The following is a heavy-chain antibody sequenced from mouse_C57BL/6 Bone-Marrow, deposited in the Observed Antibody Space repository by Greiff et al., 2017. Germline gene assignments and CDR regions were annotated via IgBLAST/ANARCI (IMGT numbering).Heavy chain of an antibody. CDR1: GFSLTSYG. CDR3: ARNIGYLLYWYFDV. J-gene: IGHJ1*03. CDR2: IWSGGST. Sequence: VQLKESGPGLVQPSQSLSITCTVSGFSLTSYGVHWVRQSPGKGLEWLGVIWSGGSTDYNAAFISRLSISKDNSKSQVFFKMNSLQADDTAIYYCARNIGYLLYWYFDVWGTGTTVTVSS. D-gene: IGHD2-2*01. V-gene: IGHV2-2*01.